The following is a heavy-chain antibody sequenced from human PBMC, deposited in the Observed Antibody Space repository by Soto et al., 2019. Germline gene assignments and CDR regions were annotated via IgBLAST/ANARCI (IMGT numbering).Heavy chain of an antibody. CDR2: IYPTGST. CDR1: GGSFSSYY. D-gene: IGHD2-2*01. CDR3: ATGRAEIVPGAMDT. J-gene: IGHJ5*02. V-gene: IGHV4-4*07. Sequence: QVQLQESGPGLVKPSETLSLSCTVSGGSFSSYYCNWVRKSAGKGLEWIGRIYPTGSTTYTPSLKSRLTMSEDTSKNQFSLKLTSMTAADTAVYYCATGRAEIVPGAMDTWGQGTLVTVSS.